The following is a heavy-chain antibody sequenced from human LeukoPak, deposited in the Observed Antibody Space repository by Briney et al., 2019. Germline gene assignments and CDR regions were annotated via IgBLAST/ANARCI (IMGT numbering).Heavy chain of an antibody. V-gene: IGHV1-8*01. CDR2: MNPNSGNT. CDR1: GYTFTSYD. J-gene: IGHJ6*02. D-gene: IGHD6-19*01. Sequence: GASVKVSCKASGYTFTSYDINWVRQATGQGLEWMGWMNPNSGNTGYAQKFQGRVTMTRNTSISTAYMELSSLRSEDTAVYYCAGGYAVAGDYYYYGMDVWGQGTTVTVSS. CDR3: AGGYAVAGDYYYYGMDV.